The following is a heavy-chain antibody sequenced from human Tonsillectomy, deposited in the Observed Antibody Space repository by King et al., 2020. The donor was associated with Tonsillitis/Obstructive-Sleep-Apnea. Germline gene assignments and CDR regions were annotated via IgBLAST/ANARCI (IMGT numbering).Heavy chain of an antibody. CDR2: IYSGGST. J-gene: IGHJ6*03. D-gene: IGHD3-3*01. V-gene: IGHV3-53*04. Sequence: VQLVESGGGLVQPGGSLRLSCAASGFTVSSNYMSWVRQAPGKGLEWVSVIYSGGSTYYADSVKGRFTISRHNSKNTLYLQMNSLRAEDTAVYYCARRANYDFWSGWGMDVWGKGTTVTVSS. CDR1: GFTVSSNY. CDR3: ARRANYDFWSGWGMDV.